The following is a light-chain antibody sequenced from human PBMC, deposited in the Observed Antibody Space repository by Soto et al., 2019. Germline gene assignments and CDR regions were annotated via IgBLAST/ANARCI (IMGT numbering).Light chain of an antibody. Sequence: IALTQSPGTVSLSPGERATLSCRARQSVPTNYIAWYQHKPRQAPRLLIYGASRRATGIPDRFSASGSGTEFTLTISTLAPEDSAMYYCQQYGASPFNFGQGSKLEIK. V-gene: IGKV3-20*01. CDR3: QQYGASPFN. CDR1: QSVPTNY. J-gene: IGKJ2*01. CDR2: GAS.